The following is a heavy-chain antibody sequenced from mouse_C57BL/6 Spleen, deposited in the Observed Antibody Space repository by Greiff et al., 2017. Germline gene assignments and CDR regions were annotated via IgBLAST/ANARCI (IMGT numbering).Heavy chain of an antibody. V-gene: IGHV14-2*01. CDR2: IDPEDGET. CDR3: ASGYGGRDAMNY. J-gene: IGHJ4*01. D-gene: IGHD1-1*01. CDR1: GFNFTDYY. Sequence: VQLQQSGAELVKPGASVKLSCTASGFNFTDYYMHWVKQRTEQGLEWIGMIDPEDGETKYAPKFQGKATITADTSSNTAYLQLSSLTSEDTAAYYCASGYGGRDAMNYGGQGTSVTVSS.